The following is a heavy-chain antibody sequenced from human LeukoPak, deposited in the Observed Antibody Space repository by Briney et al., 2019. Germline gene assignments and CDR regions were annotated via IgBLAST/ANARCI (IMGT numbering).Heavy chain of an antibody. V-gene: IGHV3-7*01. CDR1: GFTFSSYA. CDR2: IKQDGSEK. Sequence: GGSLRLSCAASGFTFSSYAMSWVRQAPGKGLEWVANIKQDGSEKYYVDSVKGRFTISRDNAKNSLYLQMSSLRAEDTAVYYCTTYGDYAIDAFDIWGQGTMVTVSS. D-gene: IGHD4-17*01. CDR3: TTYGDYAIDAFDI. J-gene: IGHJ3*02.